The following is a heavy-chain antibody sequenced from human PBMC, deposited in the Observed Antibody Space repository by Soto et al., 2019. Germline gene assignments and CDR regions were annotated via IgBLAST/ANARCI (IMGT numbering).Heavy chain of an antibody. Sequence: PGGSLRLSCAGSGFTFSDYWMNWVRLAPGKGLEWVAATTYDGGIKHYVDSVKGRFTISRDNSKNTLYLQMNSLRVEDTATYYCAGALENPYFYYGLNVWGQGTTVTVSS. CDR1: GFTFSDYW. CDR3: AGALENPYFYYGLNV. D-gene: IGHD1-1*01. CDR2: TTYDGGIK. V-gene: IGHV3-30*03. J-gene: IGHJ6*02.